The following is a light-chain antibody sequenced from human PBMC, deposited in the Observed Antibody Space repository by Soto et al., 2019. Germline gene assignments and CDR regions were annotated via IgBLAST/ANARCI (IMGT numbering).Light chain of an antibody. J-gene: IGLJ3*02. Sequence: QSALTQPRSVSGSPGQSVTISCTGTSTDVGGYNFVSWYQHHPGKAPKLIFYDVSNRPSGVPDRFSGSKSGNTASLTISGLQAEDEADYYCCSYAGSYTWVFGGGTKVTVL. V-gene: IGLV2-11*01. CDR1: STDVGGYNF. CDR3: CSYAGSYTWV. CDR2: DVS.